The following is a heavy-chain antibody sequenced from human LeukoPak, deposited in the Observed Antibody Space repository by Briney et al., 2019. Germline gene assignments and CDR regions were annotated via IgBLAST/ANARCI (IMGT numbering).Heavy chain of an antibody. CDR2: IIPIFDVP. D-gene: IGHD3-10*01. CDR3: ATYRWGSGTPFDY. J-gene: IGHJ4*02. Sequence: SVKVSCKASGGTFSSYAISWVRQAPGQGLEWMGRIIPIFDVPNYAQQFQGRVTITADKATSTAYMELSSLRSEDTAVYYCATYRWGSGTPFDYWGQGTLVTVSS. V-gene: IGHV1-69*04. CDR1: GGTFSSYA.